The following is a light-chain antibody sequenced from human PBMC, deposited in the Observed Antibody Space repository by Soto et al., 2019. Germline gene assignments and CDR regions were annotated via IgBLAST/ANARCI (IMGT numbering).Light chain of an antibody. V-gene: IGLV2-14*01. CDR1: SSDVGGYNY. CDR2: DVS. J-gene: IGLJ1*01. CDR3: SSYTSSIRYA. Sequence: QSALTQPASVSGSPGQSITISCTGTSSDVGGYNYVSWYQQHPGKAPKVMIYDVSNRPSGVSNRFSGSKSGNTASLTISGLQAEDEADYYCSSYTSSIRYAFGTGTNVSVL.